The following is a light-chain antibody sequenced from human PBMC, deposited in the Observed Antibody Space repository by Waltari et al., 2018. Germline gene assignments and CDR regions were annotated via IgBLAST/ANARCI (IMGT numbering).Light chain of an antibody. CDR1: GGHRNYI. Sequence: QPVLTQSSSASASLGSSVTLTCTLSGGHRNYIIAWPQQQPGKAPRYLRKIEVSGNFKKGSGVPDRFSGSSSGADRHLTISSLHSEDEADYFCETWDSDTWVFGGGTTVTV. CDR3: ETWDSDTWV. V-gene: IGLV4-60*03. CDR2: IEVSGNF. J-gene: IGLJ3*02.